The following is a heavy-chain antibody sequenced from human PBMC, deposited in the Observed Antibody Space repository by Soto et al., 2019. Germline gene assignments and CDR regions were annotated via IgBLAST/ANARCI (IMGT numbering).Heavy chain of an antibody. CDR3: AREVGYCSSTRSNHDWLEQ. CDR1: GYTFTGYY. J-gene: IGHJ5*02. Sequence: ASVKVSFKASGYTFTGYYIHLFRHSPVQWLEWMGWINPNSGGTNYAQKFQGWVTMTRDTSISTAYMELSRLRSDDTAVYYCAREVGYCSSTRSNHDWLEQWGKGNMVNVS. V-gene: IGHV1-2*04. CDR2: INPNSGGT. D-gene: IGHD2-2*01.